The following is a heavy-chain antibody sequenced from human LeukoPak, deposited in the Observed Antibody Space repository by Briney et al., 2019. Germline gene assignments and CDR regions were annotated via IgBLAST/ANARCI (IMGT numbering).Heavy chain of an antibody. CDR2: IDPNRGAT. CDR1: GYTYSDYY. Sequence: ASVKVSCKASGYTYSDYYIHWVRQAPGQGLEWMGWIDPNRGATNYEQKFHGRVTMTRDTSISTAYMELGRLRSDDTAVCYCARAQYYYPHHYYVYWGQGTLVTVSS. D-gene: IGHD3-10*01. CDR3: ARAQYYYPHHYYVY. V-gene: IGHV1-2*02. J-gene: IGHJ4*02.